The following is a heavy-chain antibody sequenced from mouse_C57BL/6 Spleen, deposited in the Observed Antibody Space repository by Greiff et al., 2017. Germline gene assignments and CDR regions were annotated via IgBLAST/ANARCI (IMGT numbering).Heavy chain of an antibody. CDR3: AKAYGYDVEYAMDY. D-gene: IGHD2-2*01. CDR2: IWRGGST. CDR1: GFSLTSYG. Sequence: QVHVKQSGPGLVQPSQSLSITCTVSGFSLTSYGVHWVRQSPGKGLEWLGVIWRGGSTDYNAAFLSRLSITKDNSKSQVFLKMNSLQADDTAIYYCAKAYGYDVEYAMDYWGQGTSVTVSS. V-gene: IGHV2-5*01. J-gene: IGHJ4*01.